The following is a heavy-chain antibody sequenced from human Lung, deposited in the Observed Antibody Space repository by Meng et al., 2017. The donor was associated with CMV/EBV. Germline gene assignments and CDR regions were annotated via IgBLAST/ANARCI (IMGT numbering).Heavy chain of an antibody. CDR1: VFTFSSYA. J-gene: IGHJ4*02. CDR3: AKPVPYCGSTSCYDS. Sequence: SVFTFSSYAMSWVRQAPGKGLGWVSVISSDGGTAYYADSVRGRFTISRDASKNTLYLQMNSLRGEDTAVYYCAKPVPYCGSTSCYDSWGQGTLVTVSS. V-gene: IGHV3-23*03. D-gene: IGHD2-2*01. CDR2: ISSDGGTA.